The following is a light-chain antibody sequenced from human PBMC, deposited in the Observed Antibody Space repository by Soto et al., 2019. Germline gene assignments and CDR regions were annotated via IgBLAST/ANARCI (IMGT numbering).Light chain of an antibody. CDR3: QQTYTPVAT. J-gene: IGKJ1*01. V-gene: IGKV1-39*01. Sequence: DIQVTQSPSSLSSSVGDSVTLSCQTSQRVDSYIHWYQHQSGKPPKLLIYAASTVQDGVPSRFSGGGSGTAFSLIITGLQPGDSATYYCQQTYTPVATFGQGTKV. CDR2: AAS. CDR1: QRVDSY.